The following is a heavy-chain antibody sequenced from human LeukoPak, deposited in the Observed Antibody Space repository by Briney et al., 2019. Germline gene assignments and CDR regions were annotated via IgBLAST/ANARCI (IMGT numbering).Heavy chain of an antibody. D-gene: IGHD5-12*01. CDR3: AKSLPGGGDDLPDHSYYYMDV. V-gene: IGHV3-23*01. J-gene: IGHJ6*03. Sequence: GGSLRLSCAASGFTFSSYAMSWVRQAPGKGLEWVSVIDSGGRTFYADSVKGRFTISRDNSKNTLDLQMNSLRVEDTALYYCAKSLPGGGDDLPDHSYYYMDVWGKGTTVIVSS. CDR2: IDSGGRT. CDR1: GFTFSSYA.